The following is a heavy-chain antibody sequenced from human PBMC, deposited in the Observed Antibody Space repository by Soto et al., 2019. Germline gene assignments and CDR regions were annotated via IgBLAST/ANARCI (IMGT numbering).Heavy chain of an antibody. V-gene: IGHV4-30-4*01. Sequence: QVQLQESGPGLVKPSQTLSLTCTVSGGSISSGDYYWSWIRQPPGKGLEWIGYIYYSGSTYYNPSLKSLVTLSVDTAKNQLSLELRSVTVADTAVYYCATFKGGILWFGELSHFDPWGQGTLVTVSS. D-gene: IGHD3-10*01. CDR3: ATFKGGILWFGELSHFDP. CDR1: GGSISSGDYY. J-gene: IGHJ5*02. CDR2: IYYSGST.